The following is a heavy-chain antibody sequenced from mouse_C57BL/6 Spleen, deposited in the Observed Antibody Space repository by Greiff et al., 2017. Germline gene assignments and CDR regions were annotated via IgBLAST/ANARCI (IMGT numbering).Heavy chain of an antibody. CDR1: GFTFSDYG. J-gene: IGHJ3*01. D-gene: IGHD2-2*01. CDR2: ISSGSSTI. CDR3: ERENYGYDEWFAY. V-gene: IGHV5-17*01. Sequence: EVKVEESGGGLVKPGGSLKLSCAASGFTFSDYGMHWVRQAPEKGLEWVAYISSGSSTIYYADTVKGRFTLSRDNAKNTLFLQMTSLSSEDTAMYYCERENYGYDEWFAYWGQGTLVTVSA.